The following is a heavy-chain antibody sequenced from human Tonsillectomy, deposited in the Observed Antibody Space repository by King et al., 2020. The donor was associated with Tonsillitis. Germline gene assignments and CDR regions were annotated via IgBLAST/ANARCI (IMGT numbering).Heavy chain of an antibody. CDR1: GFTFSSYG. CDR2: IWYVGRNK. V-gene: IGHV3-33*01. CDR3: ARGGWFGELLYHYYGMDV. J-gene: IGHJ6*02. D-gene: IGHD3-10*01. Sequence: HVQLVESGGGVVQPGRSLRLSCAASGFTFSSYGIHWVRQAPGKGLEWVAVIWYVGRNKNYADSVRGRFTISRDNSKNTLYLQMNSLRAEARAVYYGARGGWFGELLYHYYGMDVWGQGTTVTVSS.